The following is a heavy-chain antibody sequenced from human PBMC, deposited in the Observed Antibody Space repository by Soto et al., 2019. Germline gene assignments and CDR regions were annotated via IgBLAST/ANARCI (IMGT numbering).Heavy chain of an antibody. V-gene: IGHV3-21*01. D-gene: IGHD4-17*01. J-gene: IGHJ6*02. CDR2: ISSSSSYI. CDR3: ARDTAARYYYYYGMDV. CDR1: GFTFSSYS. Sequence: GGSLRLSCAASGFTFSSYSMKWVRQAPGKGLEWVSSISSSSSYICYADSVKGRFTISRDNAKNSLYLKMNSLRAEDTAVYYCARDTAARYYYYYGMDVWGQGTTVTVSS.